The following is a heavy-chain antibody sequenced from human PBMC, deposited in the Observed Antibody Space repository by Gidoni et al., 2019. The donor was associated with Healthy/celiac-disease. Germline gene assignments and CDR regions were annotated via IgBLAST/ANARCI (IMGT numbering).Heavy chain of an antibody. CDR2: INSDGSST. CDR1: GFPFSSYW. J-gene: IGHJ6*02. D-gene: IGHD3-9*01. V-gene: IGHV3-74*01. Sequence: EVQLVASGGGLVQPGGSLRRSCAASGFPFSSYWMHWGRQAPGKGLVWVSRINSDGSSTSYAGTVTGRFTISRDNAKNTLYLQMNSLRAEDAAVYYCARGGAYYDILTGSPRSINYYYYGMDVWGQGTTVTVSS. CDR3: ARGGAYYDILTGSPRSINYYYYGMDV.